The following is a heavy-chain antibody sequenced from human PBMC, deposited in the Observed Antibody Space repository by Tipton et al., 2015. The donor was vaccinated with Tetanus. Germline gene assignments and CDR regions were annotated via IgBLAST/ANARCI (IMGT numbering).Heavy chain of an antibody. CDR1: GGSISSSYYY. Sequence: TLSLTCTVSGGSISSSYYYWGWIRQPPGKGLEWIGSLDYSGNTYYNSSLMSRVTISVGAPKNQFSLRLNSVTAVDTAVYYCAKSDRVTRTSWYFHDWGQGTLVTVSS. V-gene: IGHV4-39*01. J-gene: IGHJ4*02. D-gene: IGHD2-2*01. CDR2: LDYSGNT. CDR3: AKSDRVTRTSWYFHD.